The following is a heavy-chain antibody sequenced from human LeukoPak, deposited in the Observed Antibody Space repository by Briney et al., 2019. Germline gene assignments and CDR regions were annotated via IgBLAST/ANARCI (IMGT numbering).Heavy chain of an antibody. Sequence: SETLSLTCAVYGGSFSGYYWSWIRQPPGKGLEWIGEINHSGSTNYNPSLKSRVTISVDTSKNHFSLKLSSVTAADTAIYYCARSFYGGNSDYWGQGTLLTVSS. D-gene: IGHD4-23*01. V-gene: IGHV4-34*01. CDR3: ARSFYGGNSDY. CDR2: INHSGST. CDR1: GGSFSGYY. J-gene: IGHJ4*02.